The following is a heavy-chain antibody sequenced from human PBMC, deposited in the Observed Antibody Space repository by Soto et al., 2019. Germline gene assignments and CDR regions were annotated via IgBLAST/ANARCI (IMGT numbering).Heavy chain of an antibody. J-gene: IGHJ6*01. CDR2: INAGNGNT. CDR1: GYTFTSYA. V-gene: IGHV1-3*01. D-gene: IGHD6-25*01. CDR3: ASLYGSGFRGVPYYSYGMDV. Sequence: ASVKVSCKASGYTFTSYAMHWVRQAPGQRLEWMGWINAGNGNTKYSQKFQGRVTITRDTSASTAYMELSSLRSEDTAVYYSASLYGSGFRGVPYYSYGMDVWGPGTTVTLSS.